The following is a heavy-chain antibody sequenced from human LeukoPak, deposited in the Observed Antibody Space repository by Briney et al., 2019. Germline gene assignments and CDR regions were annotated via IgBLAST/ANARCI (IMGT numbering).Heavy chain of an antibody. J-gene: IGHJ4*02. Sequence: PSETLSLTCTVSGDSSYNSLYSWGWIRQPPGKGLEWIGYIYYSGSTNYNPSLKSRVTISVDTSKNQFSLKLSSVTAADTAVYYCARAPPEWELLSYFDYWAREPWSPSPQ. CDR2: IYYSGST. D-gene: IGHD1-26*01. CDR1: GDSSYNSLYS. V-gene: IGHV4-61*05. CDR3: ARAPPEWELLSYFDY.